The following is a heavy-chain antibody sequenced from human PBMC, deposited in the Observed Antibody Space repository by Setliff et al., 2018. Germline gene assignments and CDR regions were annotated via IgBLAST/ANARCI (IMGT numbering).Heavy chain of an antibody. D-gene: IGHD3-3*01. Sequence: LSLTCTVSGGSLNTYYWSWIRQPAGKELEWIGRINTSGTTRYNPPLRSRATLSVDESMNRFSLNLNSVTAADTAVYYCAGGLPGDYDFNCFDTWGQGALVTVSS. CDR1: GGSLNTYY. CDR3: AGGLPGDYDFNCFDT. CDR2: INTSGTT. V-gene: IGHV4-4*07. J-gene: IGHJ5*02.